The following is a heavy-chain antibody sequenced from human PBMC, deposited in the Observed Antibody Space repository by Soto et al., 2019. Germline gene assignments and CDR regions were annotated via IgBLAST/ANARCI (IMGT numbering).Heavy chain of an antibody. V-gene: IGHV4-31*03. CDR3: ARGVANWAPRGTFDY. D-gene: IGHD7-27*01. CDR1: GGSISSGGYY. J-gene: IGHJ4*02. Sequence: QVQLQESGPGLVKPSQTLSLTCTVSGGSISSGGYYWSWIRQHPGKGLEWIGYIYYSGSTYYNPSLKSRVTISVDKSKNQFSLKLSSVTAADTAVYYCARGVANWAPRGTFDYWGQGTLVTVSS. CDR2: IYYSGST.